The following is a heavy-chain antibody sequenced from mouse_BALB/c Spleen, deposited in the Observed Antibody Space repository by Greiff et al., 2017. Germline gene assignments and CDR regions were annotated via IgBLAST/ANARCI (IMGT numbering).Heavy chain of an antibody. CDR3: AREGLLRAMDY. V-gene: IGHV5-6*02. D-gene: IGHD1-1*01. CDR2: ISSGGSYT. J-gene: IGHJ4*01. Sequence: EVKLVESGGDLVKPGGSLKLSCAASGFTFSSYGMSWVRQTPDKRLEWVATISSGGSYTYYPDSVKGRFTISRDNAKNTLYLQMSSLKSEDTAMYYCAREGLLRAMDYWGQGTSVTVSS. CDR1: GFTFSSYG.